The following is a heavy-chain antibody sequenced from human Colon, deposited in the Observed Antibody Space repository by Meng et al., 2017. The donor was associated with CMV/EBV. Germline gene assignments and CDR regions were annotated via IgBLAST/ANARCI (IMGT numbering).Heavy chain of an antibody. V-gene: IGHV3-21*01. Sequence: GESLKISCAASGFTFSSYGMNWVRQAPGRGLEWVASIVTTGSAVYYADSVKGRFTISRDNAKNSLYLQMSSLSAEDTAVYYCARDGEYSNSLPTKFDPWGQGTLVTVSS. CDR2: IVTTGSAV. D-gene: IGHD6-6*01. CDR1: GFTFSSYG. CDR3: ARDGEYSNSLPTKFDP. J-gene: IGHJ5*02.